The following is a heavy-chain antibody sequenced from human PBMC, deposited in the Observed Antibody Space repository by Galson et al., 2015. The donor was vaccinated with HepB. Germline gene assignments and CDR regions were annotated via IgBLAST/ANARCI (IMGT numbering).Heavy chain of an antibody. J-gene: IGHJ4*02. V-gene: IGHV3-53*01. CDR2: IYSSSSSI. CDR3: AQLGTGY. CDR1: GFSVYSNY. Sequence: SLRLSCAASGFSVYSNYMNWVRQAPGKGLEWVSLIYSSSSSINYADFVRGRLTISRDTSKNTVYLQMSRLRADDTAMYYCAQLGTGYWGQGTLVTVSS. D-gene: IGHD7-27*01.